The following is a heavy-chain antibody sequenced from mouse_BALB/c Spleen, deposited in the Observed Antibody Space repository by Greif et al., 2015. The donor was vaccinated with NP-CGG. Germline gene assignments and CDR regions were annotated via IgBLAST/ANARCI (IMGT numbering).Heavy chain of an antibody. CDR2: IDPANGNT. Sequence: EVQLQESGAELVKPGASVKLSCTASGFNIKDTYMHWVKQRPEQGLEWIGRIDPANGNTKYGPKFQGKATITADTSSNTAYLQLSSLTSEDTAVYYCARNYYDYDPWFAYWGQGTLVTVSA. D-gene: IGHD2-4*01. V-gene: IGHV14-3*02. CDR3: ARNYYDYDPWFAY. CDR1: GFNIKDTY. J-gene: IGHJ3*01.